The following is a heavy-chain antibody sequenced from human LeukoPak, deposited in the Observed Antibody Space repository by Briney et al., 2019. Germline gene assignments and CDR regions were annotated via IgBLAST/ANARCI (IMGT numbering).Heavy chain of an antibody. CDR1: GYTFTDYY. CDR3: AKVSKFGCGGGSCSSAFDY. D-gene: IGHD2-15*01. Sequence: PGASVKVSCKASGYTFTDYYIHWVRRAPGQGLEWMGWINPKSGNTYYTENFQGRVTVTRDSSISTTFMELSGLRYDDTAMYYCAKVSKFGCGGGSCSSAFDYWGQGTLVTVSS. CDR2: INPKSGNT. J-gene: IGHJ4*02. V-gene: IGHV1-2*02.